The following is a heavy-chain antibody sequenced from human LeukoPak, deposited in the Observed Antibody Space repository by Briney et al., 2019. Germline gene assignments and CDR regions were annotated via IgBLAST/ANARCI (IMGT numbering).Heavy chain of an antibody. Sequence: PSETLSLTCAVYGGSFSGYYWSWIRQPPGKGLEWIGEINHSGSTNYNPSLKSRVTISVDTSKNQFSLKLSSVTAADTAVYYCARHFNWDWESVAFDIWGQGTMVTVSS. CDR2: INHSGST. V-gene: IGHV4-34*01. CDR3: ARHFNWDWESVAFDI. D-gene: IGHD7-27*01. CDR1: GGSFSGYY. J-gene: IGHJ3*02.